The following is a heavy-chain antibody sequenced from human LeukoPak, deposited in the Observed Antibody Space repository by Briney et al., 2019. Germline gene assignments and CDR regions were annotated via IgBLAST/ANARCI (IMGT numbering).Heavy chain of an antibody. J-gene: IGHJ4*02. CDR3: ARDRAVAVGGSDLDY. Sequence: SVKVSCKASGYTFTSYGISWVRQAPGQGLEWMGWISAYNGNTNYAQKLQGRVTMTTDTSTSTAYMELRSLRSDDTAVYYCARDRAVAVGGSDLDYWGQGTLVTVSS. CDR2: ISAYNGNT. V-gene: IGHV1-18*01. D-gene: IGHD6-19*01. CDR1: GYTFTSYG.